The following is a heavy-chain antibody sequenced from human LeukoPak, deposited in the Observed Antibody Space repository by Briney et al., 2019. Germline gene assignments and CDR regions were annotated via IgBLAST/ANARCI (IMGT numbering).Heavy chain of an antibody. CDR2: INHSGST. D-gene: IGHD3-16*01. V-gene: IGHV4-34*01. CDR1: GGSFSGYY. CDR3: ARHYGP. Sequence: XETLSLTCAVYGGSFSGYYWSWIRQPPGKGLEWIGEINHSGSTNYNPSLKSRVTISVDTSKNQFSLKLNSVTATDTAVYYCARHYGPWGQGTLVTVSS. J-gene: IGHJ4*02.